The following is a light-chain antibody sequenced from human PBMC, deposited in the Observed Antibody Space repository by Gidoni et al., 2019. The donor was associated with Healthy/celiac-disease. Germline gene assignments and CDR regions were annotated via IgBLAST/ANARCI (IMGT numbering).Light chain of an antibody. J-gene: IGKJ2*03. Sequence: AIRMTQSPSSFSASTGDRVTITCRARQGISSYLAWYQQKPGKAPKLLIYAESTLQSGVPSRFSGSGSGTDFTLTISCLQSEDFATYYCQQYYSYPYSFGQGTKLEIK. CDR1: QGISSY. CDR2: AES. CDR3: QQYYSYPYS. V-gene: IGKV1-8*01.